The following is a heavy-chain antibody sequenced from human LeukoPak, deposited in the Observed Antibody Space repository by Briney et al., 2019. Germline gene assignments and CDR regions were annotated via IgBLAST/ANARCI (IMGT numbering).Heavy chain of an antibody. CDR1: GFTFNTYG. D-gene: IGHD2-2*01. V-gene: IGHV3-30*18. CDR3: ANGAVYCTSPKYPTGSAPSCFAH. CDR2: ISYGERNK. J-gene: IGHJ4*02. Sequence: EPGGSLRLSCEASGFTFNTYGMHWVRQAPGKGLEWLAVISYGERNKYYADSVKGRFTISRDNSKNTLYLQMSSLRPEDTAVYYCANGAVYCTSPKYPTGSAPSCFAHWGQGTLVTVSS.